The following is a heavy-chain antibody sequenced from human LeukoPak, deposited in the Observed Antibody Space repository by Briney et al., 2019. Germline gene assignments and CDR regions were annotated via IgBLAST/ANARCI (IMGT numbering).Heavy chain of an antibody. CDR1: GGSISSGGYY. Sequence: PSETLSLTCTVSGGSISSGGYYWSWIRQHPGKGLEWIGYIYYSGSTYYNPSLKSRVTISVDTSKNQFSLKLSSVTAADTAVYYCAREPKITIFGVVINGGYFDYWGQGTLVTVSS. CDR2: IYYSGST. J-gene: IGHJ4*02. V-gene: IGHV4-31*03. D-gene: IGHD3-3*01. CDR3: AREPKITIFGVVINGGYFDY.